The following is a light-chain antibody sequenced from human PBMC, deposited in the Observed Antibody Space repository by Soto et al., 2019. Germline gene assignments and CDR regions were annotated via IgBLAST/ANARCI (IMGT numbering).Light chain of an antibody. CDR1: SSDVGGYNY. CDR2: EVT. CDR3: SSYAGNNILV. J-gene: IGLJ3*02. Sequence: QSVLTQPPSASGSPGQSVTISCTGTSSDVGGYNYVSWYQQHPGKVPKLMIYEVTKRPSGVPDRFSGSKSGNTASLTVSGLQAEDEADYYCSSYAGNNILVFGGGTKVTVL. V-gene: IGLV2-8*01.